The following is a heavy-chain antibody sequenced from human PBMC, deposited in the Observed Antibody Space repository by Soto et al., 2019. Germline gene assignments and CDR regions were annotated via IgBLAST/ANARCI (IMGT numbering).Heavy chain of an antibody. CDR3: ARAPRPPRDYYSSEIPFFDN. CDR1: GGTVSSYA. D-gene: IGHD3-10*01. J-gene: IGHJ4*02. V-gene: IGHV1-69*01. Sequence: QLHLVQSGAEVKKAGSSVKVSCKASGGTVSSYAITWVRQAPGKGLEWMGVFIPIFVSAHYAPKFQGRITITADESTSTAYMELSGLTSEDTAIYYCARAPRPPRDYYSSEIPFFDNWGQGTLVTVSS. CDR2: FIPIFVSA.